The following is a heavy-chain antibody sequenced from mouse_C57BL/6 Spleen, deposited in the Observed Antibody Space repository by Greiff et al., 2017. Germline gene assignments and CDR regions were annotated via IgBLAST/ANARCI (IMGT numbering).Heavy chain of an antibody. CDR3: ARDYYGSSLWFAY. D-gene: IGHD1-1*01. CDR1: GYAFSSSW. V-gene: IGHV1-82*01. Sequence: QVQLQQSGPELVKPGASVKISCKASGYAFSSSWMNWVKQRHGTGLEWSGRIYPGDGDTNYNGKFKGKATLTAVESSSTAYMQLSSLTSEDSAVYFCARDYYGSSLWFAYWGQGTLVTVSA. CDR2: IYPGDGDT. J-gene: IGHJ3*01.